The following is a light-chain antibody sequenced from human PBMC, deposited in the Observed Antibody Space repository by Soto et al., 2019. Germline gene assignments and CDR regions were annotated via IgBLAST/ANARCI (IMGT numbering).Light chain of an antibody. CDR3: SSYTSSSTLYV. CDR2: EVS. CDR1: SSDDGGYNY. Sequence: SALTQPASVSGSPGQSITISCTGTSSDDGGYNYVSWYQQHPGKAPKLMIYEVSNRPSGVSNRFSGSKSGNTASLTISGLQAEDEADYYCSSYTSSSTLYVFGTGTKLTVL. V-gene: IGLV2-14*01. J-gene: IGLJ1*01.